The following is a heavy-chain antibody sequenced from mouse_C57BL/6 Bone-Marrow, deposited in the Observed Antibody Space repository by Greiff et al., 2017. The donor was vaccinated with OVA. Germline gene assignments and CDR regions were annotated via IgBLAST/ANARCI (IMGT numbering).Heavy chain of an antibody. V-gene: IGHV1-81*01. J-gene: IGHJ2*01. CDR3: ARGGSSLYYFDY. CDR2: IYPRSGNT. CDR1: GYTFTSYG. Sequence: VKLMESGAELARPGASVKLSCKASGYTFTSYGISWVKQRTGQGLEWIGEIYPRSGNTYYNEKFKGKATLTADKSSSTAYMELRSLTSEDSAVYFCARGGSSLYYFDYWGQGTTLTVSS. D-gene: IGHD1-1*01.